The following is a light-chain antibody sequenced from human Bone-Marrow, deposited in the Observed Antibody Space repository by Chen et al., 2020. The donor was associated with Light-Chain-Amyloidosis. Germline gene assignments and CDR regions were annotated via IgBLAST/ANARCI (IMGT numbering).Light chain of an antibody. CDR2: ENN. V-gene: IGLV1-51*02. CDR3: ATWDSSLTVWM. Sequence: HSVLTQPPSVSAAPGQKVTTSCSGSNSNIGINYVSWYQQLPGTSPKLLIYENNQRPSEIPDRFSGSKSGTSATLGVAGLQTGDEADYYCATWDSSLTVWMFGGGTKLTVL. J-gene: IGLJ3*02. CDR1: NSNIGINY.